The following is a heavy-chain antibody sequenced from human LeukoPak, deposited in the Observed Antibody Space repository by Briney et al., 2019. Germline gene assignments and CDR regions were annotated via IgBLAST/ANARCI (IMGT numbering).Heavy chain of an antibody. J-gene: IGHJ4*02. CDR2: ISRSGRDI. Sequence: GGSLRLSCAASGFTFSSYSMNWVRQAPGKGLEWVAYISRSGRDIDYADSVKGRFSISRDNTKSSLFLQMNGLTAEDTAVYYCATPGGHWGQGTLVTVSS. CDR1: GFTFSSYS. CDR3: ATPGGH. V-gene: IGHV3-21*05. D-gene: IGHD3-16*01.